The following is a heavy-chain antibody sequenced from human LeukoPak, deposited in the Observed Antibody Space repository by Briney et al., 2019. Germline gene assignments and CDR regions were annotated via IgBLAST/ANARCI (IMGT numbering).Heavy chain of an antibody. V-gene: IGHV3-21*01. CDR3: AREEDSSMIRASHGMDV. D-gene: IGHD6-6*01. Sequence: GGSLRLSCATSGFTFSDYTMNWVRQAPGKWLEWLSCISRGGTYIYYSDSVKGRFTISRDSAKNSLYLQMNSLGAEDTAIYYCAREEDSSMIRASHGMDVWGQGTTVTVS. CDR1: GFTFSDYT. J-gene: IGHJ6*02. CDR2: ISRGGTYI.